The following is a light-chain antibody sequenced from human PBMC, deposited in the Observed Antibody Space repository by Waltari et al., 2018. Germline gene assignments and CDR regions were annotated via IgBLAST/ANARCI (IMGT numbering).Light chain of an antibody. V-gene: IGLV1-40*01. CDR3: QSFDSSLDGYV. J-gene: IGLJ1*01. CDR1: SSNIGSYYH. CDR2: ANN. Sequence: QSVLTQPPSVSGAPGQRVTFSCTGSSSNIGSYYHVPWYQHLPGTAPKVLIYANNNRPSGVPDRFSGSKSGASASLAITGLQAEDEADYYCQSFDSSLDGYVFGTGTKVTVL.